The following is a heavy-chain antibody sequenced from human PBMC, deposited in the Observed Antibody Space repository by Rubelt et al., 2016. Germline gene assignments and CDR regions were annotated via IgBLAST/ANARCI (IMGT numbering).Heavy chain of an antibody. V-gene: IGHV4-39*07. Sequence: QLQLQESGPGLVKPSETLSLTCTVSGGSISSTNYYWGWIRQPPGKGLEWIGSIYYDGSTYYSPSLRSRVTMSFDTSKKQFSLKLSSVTAADTAVYYCARSSTVGVVFDFWGRGTLVTVSS. J-gene: IGHJ4*02. CDR2: IYYDGST. CDR3: ARSSTVGVVFDF. D-gene: IGHD1-26*01. CDR1: GGSISSTNYY.